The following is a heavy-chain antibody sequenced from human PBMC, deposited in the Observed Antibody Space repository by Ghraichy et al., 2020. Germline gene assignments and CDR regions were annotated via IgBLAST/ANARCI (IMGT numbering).Heavy chain of an antibody. CDR3: ARHGLSSFDY. J-gene: IGHJ4*02. Sequence: SCTVSTGSISSHYWSWIRQPPGKGLEWIAYIYYSGSSNYNPSLNSRVTISLDTSKNQFSLTLSSVTAADTAVYFCARHGLSSFDYWGRGTLVTVSS. V-gene: IGHV4-59*08. CDR1: TGSISSHY. CDR2: IYYSGSS. D-gene: IGHD3/OR15-3a*01.